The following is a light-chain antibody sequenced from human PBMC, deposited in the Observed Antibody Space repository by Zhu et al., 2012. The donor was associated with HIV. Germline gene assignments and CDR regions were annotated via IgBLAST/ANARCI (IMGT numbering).Light chain of an antibody. CDR1: QTVSRNY. J-gene: IGKJ2*01. Sequence: EIVLTQSPGTLSLSPGERATLSCRASQTVSRNYLAWYQQKPGQAPRLLIYGASRRVTGIPDRFSGSGSGIDFTLTISRLEPEDFAVYYCQHYVPSPMYTFGQGTKLEIK. CDR2: GAS. V-gene: IGKV3-20*01. CDR3: QHYVPSPMYT.